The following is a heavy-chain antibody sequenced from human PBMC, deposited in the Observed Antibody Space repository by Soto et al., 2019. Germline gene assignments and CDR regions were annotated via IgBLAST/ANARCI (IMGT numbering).Heavy chain of an antibody. V-gene: IGHV3-9*01. CDR2: ISWNSDSI. CDR3: TKVGGLDDFWRGPRHFDL. J-gene: IGHJ4*02. D-gene: IGHD3-3*01. Sequence: EAQLVESGGGFVQPGRSLRLSCAGSGFIFDDFAIHWVRQAPGKGLEWVSGISWNSDSIGYADSVKGRFTISRDNAKNALYLQMNSLRVEDTALYYCTKVGGLDDFWRGPRHFDLWGQGTLVTVSS. CDR1: GFIFDDFA.